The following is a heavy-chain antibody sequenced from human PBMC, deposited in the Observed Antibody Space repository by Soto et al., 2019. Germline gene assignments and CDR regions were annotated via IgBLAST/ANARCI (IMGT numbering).Heavy chain of an antibody. D-gene: IGHD6-13*01. CDR3: TRDESRDSSARGWFDP. V-gene: IGHV3-21*01. J-gene: IGHJ5*02. CDR2: ISSNIAYI. Sequence: PXGSLRLSCAASGFTFRSFTMNWVRQAPGKGLEWVSTISSNIAYIYYTDALRGRFTISRDNAKNSLHLQMNSLRAEDTAVYYCTRDESRDSSARGWFDPWGPGTLVTVSS. CDR1: GFTFRSFT.